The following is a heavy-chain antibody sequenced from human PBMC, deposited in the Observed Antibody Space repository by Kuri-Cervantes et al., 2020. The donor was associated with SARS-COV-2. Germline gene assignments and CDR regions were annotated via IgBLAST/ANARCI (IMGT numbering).Heavy chain of an antibody. Sequence: SETLSLTCTVSGGSISSYYWSWIRQPPGKGLEWIGYIYYSGSTNYNPSLKGRVTISVDTSKNQFSLKLSSVTAADTAGYYCASGSQFFRVWVYWGQGTLVTVSS. D-gene: IGHD3-16*01. J-gene: IGHJ4*02. CDR3: ASGSQFFRVWVY. CDR1: GGSISSYY. V-gene: IGHV4-59*01. CDR2: IYYSGST.